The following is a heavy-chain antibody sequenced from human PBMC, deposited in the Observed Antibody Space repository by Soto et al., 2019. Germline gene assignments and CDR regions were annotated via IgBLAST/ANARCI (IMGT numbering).Heavy chain of an antibody. CDR2: IYGDDDK. CDR1: GFSLTTNRVV. J-gene: IGHJ4*02. Sequence: SGPTLVNPTQTLTLTCTFSGFSLTTNRVVVGWVRQPPGKAPSWLAFIYGDDDKRYSPSLWSRLTITKDTSKNQVVLTMTNLDPVDTATYYCIHRTTVTSDDYWGRGTLVTVSS. D-gene: IGHD4-17*01. CDR3: IHRTTVTSDDY. V-gene: IGHV2-5*02.